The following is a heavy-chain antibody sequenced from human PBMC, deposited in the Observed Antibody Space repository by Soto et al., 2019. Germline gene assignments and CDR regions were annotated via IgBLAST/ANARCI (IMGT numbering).Heavy chain of an antibody. Sequence: GGSLRLSCAASGFTFSSYWMSWVRQAPGKGLEWVANIKQDGSEKYYVDSVKGRFTISRDNAKNSLYLQMNSLRAEDTAVYYCARNPGILTGYNDYWGQGTLVTVSS. J-gene: IGHJ4*02. V-gene: IGHV3-7*01. CDR3: ARNPGILTGYNDY. CDR2: IKQDGSEK. D-gene: IGHD3-9*01. CDR1: GFTFSSYW.